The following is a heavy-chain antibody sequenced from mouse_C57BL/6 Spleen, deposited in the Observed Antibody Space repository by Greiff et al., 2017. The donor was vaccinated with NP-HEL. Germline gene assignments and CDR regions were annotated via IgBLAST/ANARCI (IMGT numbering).Heavy chain of an antibody. Sequence: EVKLMESGPGLVKPSQSLSLTCSVTGYSITSGYYWNWIRQFPGNKLEWMGYISYDGSNNYNPSLKNRISITRDTSKNQFFLKLNSVTTEDTATYYCARDRRPGFDYWGQGTTLTVSS. J-gene: IGHJ2*01. V-gene: IGHV3-6*01. CDR1: GYSITSGYY. CDR3: ARDRRPGFDY. CDR2: ISYDGSN.